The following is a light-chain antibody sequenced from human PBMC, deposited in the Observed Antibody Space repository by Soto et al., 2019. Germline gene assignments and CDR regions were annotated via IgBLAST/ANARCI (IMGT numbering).Light chain of an antibody. V-gene: IGLV2-8*01. Sequence: QSALTQPPSASGSPGQSVTISCTGTSSDVGGYNYVSWYQQHPGKAPKLMFYEVSKRPSGVPDRFSGSKSGNTASLTVSGLQAEDEADYYCSSYAGSNWVFGGGTKVTVL. J-gene: IGLJ3*02. CDR2: EVS. CDR1: SSDVGGYNY. CDR3: SSYAGSNWV.